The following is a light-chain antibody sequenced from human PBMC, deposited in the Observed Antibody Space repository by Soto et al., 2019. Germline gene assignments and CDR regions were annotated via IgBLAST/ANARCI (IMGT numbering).Light chain of an antibody. Sequence: EIVLTQSPGTVSLSPGEKASLSCRASQTVSGSYLAWYQQKPGQAPRLLIDGTPTRATGVPDRFSGGGSGTAFTLTISGLEPEDFAFYNCQRYGSSPPTFGGGTKVEIK. CDR1: QTVSGSY. CDR3: QRYGSSPPT. J-gene: IGKJ4*01. V-gene: IGKV3-20*01. CDR2: GTP.